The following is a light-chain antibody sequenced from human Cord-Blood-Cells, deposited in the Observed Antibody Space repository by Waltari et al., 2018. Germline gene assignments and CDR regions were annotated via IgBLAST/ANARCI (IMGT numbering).Light chain of an antibody. CDR2: DVS. CDR1: SSDVGGYNY. V-gene: IGLV2-14*01. Sequence: QSALTQPASVSGSPGQSITISCTGTSSDVGGYNYVSWYQQHPGKAPKLMMYDVSNRPLGVSNRFSGSKSGNTADLAISGLQAEDEAYYYCSSYTSSSTLYVFGTGTKVTGL. J-gene: IGLJ1*01. CDR3: SSYTSSSTLYV.